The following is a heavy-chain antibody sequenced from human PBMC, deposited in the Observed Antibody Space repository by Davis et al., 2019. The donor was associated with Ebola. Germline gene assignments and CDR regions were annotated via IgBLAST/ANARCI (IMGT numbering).Heavy chain of an antibody. CDR2: IYYRGNT. CDR1: GDSITTYY. V-gene: IGHV4-59*08. J-gene: IGHJ6*02. CDR3: AKILGTQTPGKYYYYGLDV. D-gene: IGHD7-27*01. Sequence: SETLSLTCTVSGDSITTYYWSWIRQPPGKGLEWIGNIYYRGNTDYNPSLKSRISISIDTSRNQFSLRLSSVTAADTAVYYCAKILGTQTPGKYYYYGLDVWGQGTTVTVSS.